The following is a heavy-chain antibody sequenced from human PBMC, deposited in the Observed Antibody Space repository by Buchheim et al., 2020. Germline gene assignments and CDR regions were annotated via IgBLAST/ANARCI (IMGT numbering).Heavy chain of an antibody. CDR1: GFTFSSYE. Sequence: EVQLVESGGGLVQPGGSLRLSCAASGFTFSSYEMNWVRQAPGKGLEWVSYISSSGSTIYSADSVKGRFTISRDNAKNSLYLQMNSLRAEDTAVYYCARGDTYCTNGVCYRGVDYWGQGTL. D-gene: IGHD2-8*01. CDR3: ARGDTYCTNGVCYRGVDY. V-gene: IGHV3-48*03. J-gene: IGHJ4*02. CDR2: ISSSGSTI.